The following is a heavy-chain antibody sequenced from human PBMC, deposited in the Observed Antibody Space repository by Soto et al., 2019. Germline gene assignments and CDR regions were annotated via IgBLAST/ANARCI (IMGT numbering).Heavy chain of an antibody. J-gene: IGHJ5*02. CDR3: ARGPAAPYYDILPGDYHPPYNWFDP. D-gene: IGHD3-9*01. V-gene: IGHV1-8*01. CDR2: MNPNSGNT. CDR1: GYTFTSYD. Sequence: QVQLVQSGAEVKKPGASVKVSCKASGYTFTSYDINWVRQATGQGLEWMGWMNPNSGNTGYAQKFQGRVIKTRYTSISTACVELSSLRSEDTAEYYWARGPAAPYYDILPGDYHPPYNWFDPWGQGTLVTVSS.